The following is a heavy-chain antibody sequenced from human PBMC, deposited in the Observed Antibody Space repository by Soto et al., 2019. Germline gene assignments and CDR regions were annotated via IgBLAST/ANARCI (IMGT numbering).Heavy chain of an antibody. J-gene: IGHJ1*01. D-gene: IGHD3-10*01. CDR2: ISYDGTKK. CDR1: GITFSSYG. V-gene: IGHV3-30*05. CDR3: ARDKTGNGAFFRH. Sequence: QVQLEESGGGVVQPGRSLRLSCAASGITFSSYGMHWVRQAPGKGLEWVAIISYDGTKKYYADSVKGRFTISRDNSKKTANLQMNSLRAEGPAGYYLARDKTGNGAFFRHLGQGTLVTVSS.